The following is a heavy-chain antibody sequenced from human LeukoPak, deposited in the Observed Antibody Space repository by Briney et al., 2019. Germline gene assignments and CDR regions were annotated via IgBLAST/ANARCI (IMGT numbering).Heavy chain of an antibody. V-gene: IGHV4-34*01. J-gene: IGHJ1*01. CDR1: GGSFSGYY. CDR2: INHSGST. CDR3: AGPGSGTFAAGYFQH. Sequence: SETLSLTCAVYGGSFSGYYWSWIRQPPGKGLEWIGEINHSGSTNYNPSLKSRVTISVDTSKNQFSLKLSSVTAADTAVYYCAGPGSGTFAAGYFQHWGQGTLVTVSS. D-gene: IGHD3-10*01.